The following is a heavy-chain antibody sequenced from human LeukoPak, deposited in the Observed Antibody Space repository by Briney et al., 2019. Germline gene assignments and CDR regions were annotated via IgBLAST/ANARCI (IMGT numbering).Heavy chain of an antibody. V-gene: IGHV3-74*01. Sequence: GGSLRLSCAASGFTFRGFWMHWVRQAPGKGLVWVSRIKGDGSSTDCADSVKGRFTISRDNAKNTLLLQMNSLRAEDTAVYYCVRDGVGAPPFDYWGQGVLVTVSS. CDR2: IKGDGSST. CDR3: VRDGVGAPPFDY. CDR1: GFTFRGFW. D-gene: IGHD1-26*01. J-gene: IGHJ4*02.